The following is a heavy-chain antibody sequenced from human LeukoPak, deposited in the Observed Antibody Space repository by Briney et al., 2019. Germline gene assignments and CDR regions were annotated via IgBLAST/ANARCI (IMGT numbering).Heavy chain of an antibody. CDR1: GFTFSSYS. J-gene: IGHJ4*02. Sequence: GGSLRLSCAASGFTFSSYSMNWVRQAPGKGLEWVSYISSSSSTIYYADSVKGRFTVSRDNAKNSLYLQMNSLRAEDTAVYYCARDLGGMLGWGQGTLVTVSS. CDR3: ARDLGGMLG. CDR2: ISSSSSTI. V-gene: IGHV3-48*04. D-gene: IGHD2-8*01.